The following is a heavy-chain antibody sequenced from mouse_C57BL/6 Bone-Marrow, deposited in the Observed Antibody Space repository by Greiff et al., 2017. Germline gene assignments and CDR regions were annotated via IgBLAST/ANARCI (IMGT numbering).Heavy chain of an antibody. CDR1: GFNIKDDY. Sequence: VQLQQSGAELVRPGASVKLSCTASGFNIKDDYMHWVKQRPEQGLEWIGWIDPENGDTEYASKFQGKATITADTSSNTAYLQLSSLTSEDTAVCYCTTDYGSSYPALVAYWGQGTLVTVSA. J-gene: IGHJ3*01. CDR3: TTDYGSSYPALVAY. CDR2: IDPENGDT. V-gene: IGHV14-4*01. D-gene: IGHD1-1*01.